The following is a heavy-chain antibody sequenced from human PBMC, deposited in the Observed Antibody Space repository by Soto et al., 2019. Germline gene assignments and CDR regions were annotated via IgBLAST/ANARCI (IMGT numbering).Heavy chain of an antibody. CDR3: ARRNYFYAMDV. CDR2: INHRGST. V-gene: IGHV4-34*01. J-gene: IGHJ6*02. Sequence: PSETLSLTCAVYGASFSDYYWSWIRQPPGKGLEWIGEINHRGSTNYNPSLKSRVIISVDTSRNQLSLELRPVTAADTAVYYCARRNYFYAMDVWGQGTTVTVSS. CDR1: GASFSDYY.